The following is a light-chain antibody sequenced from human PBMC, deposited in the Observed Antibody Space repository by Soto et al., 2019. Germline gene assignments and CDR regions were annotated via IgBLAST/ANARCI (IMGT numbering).Light chain of an antibody. J-gene: IGKJ2*01. CDR1: QSVSSN. V-gene: IGKV3-15*01. CDR3: QQYNNWPPYT. Sequence: EIVMTQSPATPSVSPGDRATLSCRASQSVSSNLAWYQQKPGQAPRLLIYGASTRATGIPARFIGSGSGTEFTLTISSLQSEDFAVYYCQQYNNWPPYTFGQGTKLEIK. CDR2: GAS.